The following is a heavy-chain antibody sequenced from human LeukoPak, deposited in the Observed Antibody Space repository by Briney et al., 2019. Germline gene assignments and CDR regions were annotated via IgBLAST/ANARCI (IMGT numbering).Heavy chain of an antibody. J-gene: IGHJ4*02. V-gene: IGHV4-34*01. Sequence: SETLSLTCAVYGGSFRGYYNTWIRQPPGKGLEWIGEINHSGSTNYNPSLKSRVTISLDTSKNQFSLRLPSVTAADTAVYYCARGGTYRDFWSDDYWAREPWSLSPQ. CDR3: ARGGTYRDFWSDDY. D-gene: IGHD3-3*01. CDR2: INHSGST. CDR1: GGSFRGYY.